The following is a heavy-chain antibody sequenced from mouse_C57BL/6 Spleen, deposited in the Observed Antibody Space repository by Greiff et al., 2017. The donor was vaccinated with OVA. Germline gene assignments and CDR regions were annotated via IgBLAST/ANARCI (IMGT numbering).Heavy chain of an antibody. CDR2: IYPGDGDT. Sequence: QVQLQQSGPELVKPGASVKISCTASGYAFSSSWMNWVKQRPGKGLEWIGRIYPGDGDTNSNGKFKGKATLTADKSSSTAYMQLSSLTSEDSAVYICASGGYFRYWYFDVWGTGTTVTVSS. D-gene: IGHD2-3*01. J-gene: IGHJ1*03. V-gene: IGHV1-82*01. CDR1: GYAFSSSW. CDR3: ASGGYFRYWYFDV.